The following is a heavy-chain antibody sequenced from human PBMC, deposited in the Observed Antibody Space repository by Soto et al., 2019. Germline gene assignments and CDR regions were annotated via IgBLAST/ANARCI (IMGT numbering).Heavy chain of an antibody. CDR2: ISYDGSTK. V-gene: IGHV3-30*03. Sequence: QVQLVESGGGVVQPGRSLGLSCAASGFTFSDYGIHWVRQAPGKGLEWLAVISYDGSTKDYADSVKGRFTVSRDNSKNTLYLQVSSLRPEDTAVYYCAFLASLAGRRWGAWGQGTMVTVSS. J-gene: IGHJ4*02. CDR3: AFLASLAGRRWGA. D-gene: IGHD6-6*01. CDR1: GFTFSDYG.